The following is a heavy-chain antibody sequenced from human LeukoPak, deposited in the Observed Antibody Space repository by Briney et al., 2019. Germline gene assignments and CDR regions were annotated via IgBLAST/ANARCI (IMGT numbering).Heavy chain of an antibody. J-gene: IGHJ5*02. D-gene: IGHD3-10*01. CDR3: ARHKMVRGYRTYNWFDP. CDR2: INHSGST. Sequence: SETLSLTCAVYGGSFSGYYWSWIRQPPGKGLEWIGEINHSGSTNYNPSLKSRVTISVDTSKNQFSLKLSSVTAADTAVYYCARHKMVRGYRTYNWFDPWGQGTLVTVSS. CDR1: GGSFSGYY. V-gene: IGHV4-34*01.